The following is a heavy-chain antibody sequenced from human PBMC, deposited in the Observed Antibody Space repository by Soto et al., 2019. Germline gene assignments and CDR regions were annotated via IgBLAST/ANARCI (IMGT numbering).Heavy chain of an antibody. CDR1: GGSISSSSYY. D-gene: IGHD2-15*01. J-gene: IGHJ6*03. CDR3: ARGYCSGGSCYSGGYYYYMDV. Sequence: SETLSLTCTVSGGSISSSSYYWGWIRQPPGKGLEWIGSIYYSGSTYYNPSLKSRVTISVDTSKNQFSLKLSSVTAADTAVYYCARGYCSGGSCYSGGYYYYMDVWGKGTTVTVSS. V-gene: IGHV4-39*01. CDR2: IYYSGST.